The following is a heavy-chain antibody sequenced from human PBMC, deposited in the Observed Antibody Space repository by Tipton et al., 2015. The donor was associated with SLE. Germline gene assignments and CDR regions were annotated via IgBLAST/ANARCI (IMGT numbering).Heavy chain of an antibody. J-gene: IGHJ6*03. Sequence: TLSLTCPVSGGSISSGDYFWSWLRQHPGKGLEWIGYIFYTGSTYYNPSLKSRLTISVDTSKNEFSLALSSVTAADTAMYFCARERDCGSDCFGSYYYYMDVWGKGTTVIVSS. CDR3: ARERDCGSDCFGSYYYYMDV. CDR2: IFYTGST. CDR1: GGSISSGDYF. D-gene: IGHD2-21*01. V-gene: IGHV4-31*03.